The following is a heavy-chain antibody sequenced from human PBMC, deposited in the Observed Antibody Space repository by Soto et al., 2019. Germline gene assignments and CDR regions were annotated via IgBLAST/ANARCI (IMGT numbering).Heavy chain of an antibody. CDR1: GFIFSNYA. CDR3: ARELPSGSSHFDH. Sequence: EVQLVQSGGGLVQPGGSLRLSCAASGFIFSNYAMNWVRQAPGKGLEWISYISMSSSTIYYADSVKGRFTISRDNAKNSLYLQMNSLRDEDTALYYCARELPSGSSHFDHWGQGALVTVSS. J-gene: IGHJ4*02. D-gene: IGHD1-26*01. CDR2: ISMSSSTI. V-gene: IGHV3-48*02.